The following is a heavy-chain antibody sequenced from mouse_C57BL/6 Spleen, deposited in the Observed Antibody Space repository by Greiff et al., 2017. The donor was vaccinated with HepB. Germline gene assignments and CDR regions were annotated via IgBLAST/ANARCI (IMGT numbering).Heavy chain of an antibody. CDR2: IDPETGGT. J-gene: IGHJ2*01. CDR1: GYTFTDYE. CDR3: TREDWDY. V-gene: IGHV1-15*01. D-gene: IGHD4-1*01. Sequence: SGAELVRPGASVTLSCKASGYTFTDYEMHWVKQTPVHGLEWIGAIDPETGGTAYNQKFKGKAILTADKSSSTAYMELRSLTSEDSAVYYCTREDWDYWGQGTTLTVSS.